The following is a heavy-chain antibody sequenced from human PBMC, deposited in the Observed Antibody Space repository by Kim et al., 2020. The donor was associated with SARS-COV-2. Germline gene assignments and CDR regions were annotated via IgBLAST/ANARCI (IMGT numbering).Heavy chain of an antibody. Sequence: GGSLRLSCAASGFTVSSNYMSWVRQAPGKGLEWVSVIYSGGSTYYADSVKGRFTISRHNSKNTLYLQMNSLRAEDTAVYYCARGGWVATMQPFDYLGQGTLGSVS. D-gene: IGHD5-12*01. CDR2: IYSGGST. J-gene: IGHJ4*02. CDR3: ARGGWVATMQPFDY. CDR1: GFTVSSNY. V-gene: IGHV3-53*04.